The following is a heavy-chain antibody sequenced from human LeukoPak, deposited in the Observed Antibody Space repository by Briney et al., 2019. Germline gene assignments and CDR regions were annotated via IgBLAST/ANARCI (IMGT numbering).Heavy chain of an antibody. CDR2: IIPIFGTA. CDR1: GGTFSSYA. D-gene: IGHD2/OR15-2a*01. CDR3: ARDFFSGGFDP. Sequence: SVKVSCKASGGTFSSYAISWVRQAPGQGLEWMGGIIPIFGTADYAQKFQGRVTITADESTTTAYMELSSLRSEDTAVYYCARDFFSGGFDPWGQGTLVTVSS. J-gene: IGHJ5*02. V-gene: IGHV1-69*13.